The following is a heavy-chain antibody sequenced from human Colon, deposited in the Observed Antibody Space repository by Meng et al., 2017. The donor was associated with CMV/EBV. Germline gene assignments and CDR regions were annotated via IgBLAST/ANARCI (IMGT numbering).Heavy chain of an antibody. D-gene: IGHD1-26*01. CDR3: ASLSGGDFDY. J-gene: IGHJ4*02. CDR2: INPITGGT. V-gene: IGHV1-2*02. Sequence: VLPVQSGAEVKKPGASVKASCKASGYTFTGYFMYWVRQAPGQGLEWLGVINPITGGTNYAQKFQGRVTMTRDTSMNTAYMELSRLRSDDTAVYYCASLSGGDFDYWGQGTLVTVSS. CDR1: GYTFTGYF.